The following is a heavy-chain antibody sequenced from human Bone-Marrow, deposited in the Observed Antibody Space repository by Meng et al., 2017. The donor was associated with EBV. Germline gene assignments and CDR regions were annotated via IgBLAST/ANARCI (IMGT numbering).Heavy chain of an antibody. CDR2: INPKTGDS. J-gene: IGHJ4*02. Sequence: VLLLPSGDEMKQSVASVSVACKASGYTFIGSFMHWVREAPGQGLEWVGRINPKTGDSDLSPKFRGRVSLTRDTSTGTAYMDFSSLQSADTAVYFCATPLETTMAPDHWGQGTLVTVSS. D-gene: IGHD5-18*01. V-gene: IGHV1-2*06. CDR1: GYTFIGSF. CDR3: ATPLETTMAPDH.